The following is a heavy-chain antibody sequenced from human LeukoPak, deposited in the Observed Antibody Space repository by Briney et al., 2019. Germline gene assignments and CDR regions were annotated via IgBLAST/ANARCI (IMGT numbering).Heavy chain of an antibody. J-gene: IGHJ6*02. D-gene: IGHD2-2*01. CDR3: ARQVPAKGMDV. CDR2: INHSGST. CDR1: GGSLSGYY. Sequence: SETLSLTCAVYGGSLSGYYWSWIRQPPGKGLEWIGEINHSGSTNYNPSLKSRVTISVDTSKNQFSLKLSSVTAADTAVYYCARQVPAKGMDVWGQGTTVTVSS. V-gene: IGHV4-34*01.